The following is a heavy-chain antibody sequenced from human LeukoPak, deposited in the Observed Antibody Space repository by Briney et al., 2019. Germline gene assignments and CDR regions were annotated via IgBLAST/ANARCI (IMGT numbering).Heavy chain of an antibody. CDR3: ASQLRPLSRSHYYDSSGSIDY. J-gene: IGHJ4*02. V-gene: IGHV4-31*03. D-gene: IGHD3-22*01. CDR1: GGSISIGGYY. CDR2: IYYSGST. Sequence: PSQTLSLTCTVSGGSISIGGYYWSWIRQHPGKGLEWIGYIYYSGSTYYNPSLKSRVTISVDTSKNQFSLKLSSVTAADTAVYYCASQLRPLSRSHYYDSSGSIDYWGQGTLVTVSS.